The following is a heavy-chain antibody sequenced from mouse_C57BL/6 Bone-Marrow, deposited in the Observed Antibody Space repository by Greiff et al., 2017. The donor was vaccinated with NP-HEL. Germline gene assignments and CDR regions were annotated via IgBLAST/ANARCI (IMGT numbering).Heavy chain of an antibody. Sequence: EVQLQESGGGLVQPGGSMKLSCVASGFTFSNYWMNWVRQSPEKGLEWVAQLRLKSDNYATHYAESVKGRFTISRDDSKSSVYLQMNNLRAEDTGIYSCTGDNWGPFDYWGQGTTLTVSS. J-gene: IGHJ2*01. V-gene: IGHV6-3*01. CDR2: LRLKSDNYAT. D-gene: IGHD4-1*01. CDR3: TGDNWGPFDY. CDR1: GFTFSNYW.